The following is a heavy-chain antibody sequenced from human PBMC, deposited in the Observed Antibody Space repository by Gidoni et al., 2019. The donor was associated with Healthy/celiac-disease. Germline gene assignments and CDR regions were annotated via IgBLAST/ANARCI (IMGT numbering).Heavy chain of an antibody. D-gene: IGHD2-15*01. CDR2: IRSKAYGGTT. J-gene: IGHJ5*02. CDR1: GFTFGDYA. Sequence: EVQLVASGGGLVKPGRSLRLSCTASGFTFGDYAMGWFRQAPGKWLGWVSFIRSKAYGGTTEYAASVKGRFTISRDDSKSIAYLQMNSLKTEDTAVYYCTRVSVVVAASPRWFDPWGQGTLVTVSS. CDR3: TRVSVVVAASPRWFDP. V-gene: IGHV3-49*05.